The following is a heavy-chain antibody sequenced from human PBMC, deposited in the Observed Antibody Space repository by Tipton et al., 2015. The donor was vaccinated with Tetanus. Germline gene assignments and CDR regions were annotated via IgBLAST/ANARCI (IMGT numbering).Heavy chain of an antibody. CDR3: ARTSGYLYSSY. V-gene: IGHV4-59*01. J-gene: IGHJ1*01. D-gene: IGHD3-3*01. Sequence: TLSLTCTVSGGSISTYHWNWIQQFPGKGLEWIGYIDYFGTTKYNPSLKSRVATSVDTSKNQLSLKLSSVTSADTAVYYCARTSGYLYSSYWGQGTLVTVSS. CDR1: GGSISTYH. CDR2: IDYFGTT.